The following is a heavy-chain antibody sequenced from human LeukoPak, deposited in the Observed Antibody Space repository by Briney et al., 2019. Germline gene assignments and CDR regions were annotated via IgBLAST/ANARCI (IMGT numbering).Heavy chain of an antibody. Sequence: GGSLRLSCAASGFSFSSYWMHWVRQAPGKGLVWVARISPDGSSALSADSVKGRFTISRDNAKNSLYLQMNSLRAEDTAVYYCAREGYYSGMDVWGQGTTVTVSS. CDR3: AREGYYSGMDV. CDR1: GFSFSSYW. CDR2: ISPDGSSA. V-gene: IGHV3-74*03. J-gene: IGHJ6*02.